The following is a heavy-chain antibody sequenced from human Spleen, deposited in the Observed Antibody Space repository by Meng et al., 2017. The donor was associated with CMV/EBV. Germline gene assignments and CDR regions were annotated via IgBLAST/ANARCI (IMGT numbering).Heavy chain of an antibody. CDR1: GGSFSGYY. CDR3: ARPRYSTSSPFDD. J-gene: IGHJ4*02. CDR2: INHSGST. V-gene: IGHV4-34*01. D-gene: IGHD6-6*01. Sequence: CDVYGGSFSGYYWSWIRQHPGKGLEWIGEINHSGSTNYNPSLKSRAAISVDTPKNQFSLKLRSLTAADTAVYYCARPRYSTSSPFDDWGRGTLVTVSS.